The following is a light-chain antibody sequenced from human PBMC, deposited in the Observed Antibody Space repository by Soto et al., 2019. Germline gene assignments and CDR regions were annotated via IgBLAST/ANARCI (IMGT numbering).Light chain of an antibody. J-gene: IGLJ2*01. V-gene: IGLV2-14*01. CDR2: EVS. Sequence: QSVLTQPRSVSGSPGQSVTISCTGTSSDVGGYKYVSWYQQHPGKAPKLMIYEVSNRPSGVSNRFSGSKSGNTASLTISGLQPEDEADYYCSSYTSSTTPLFGGGTQLTVL. CDR1: SSDVGGYKY. CDR3: SSYTSSTTPL.